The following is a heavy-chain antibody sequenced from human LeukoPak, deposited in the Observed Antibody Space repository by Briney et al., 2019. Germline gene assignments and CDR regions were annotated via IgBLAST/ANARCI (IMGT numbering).Heavy chain of an antibody. V-gene: IGHV4-39*01. CDR2: IYYTGTT. D-gene: IGHD1-26*01. J-gene: IGHJ4*02. Sequence: ETLSLTCTVSGGSISSSSYYWGWIRQPPGKGLEWIATIYYTGTTYYNPSLQSRVTISVDTSKNQFSLKLSSVTAADTAVYYCARHGPSGGTYFWSDYWGQGTLVTVSS. CDR3: ARHGPSGGTYFWSDY. CDR1: GGSISSSSYY.